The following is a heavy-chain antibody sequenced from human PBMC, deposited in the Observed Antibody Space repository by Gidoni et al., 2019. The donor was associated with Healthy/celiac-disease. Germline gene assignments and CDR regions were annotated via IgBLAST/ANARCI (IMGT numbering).Heavy chain of an antibody. CDR1: GFTFSIYS. J-gene: IGHJ6*02. V-gene: IGHV3-21*01. CDR3: ARDREIVVVITRGDGMDV. Sequence: EVQLVESGGGLVKPGGSLRLSCAASGFTFSIYSMNWVRQAPGKGLEWVSSISSSSSYIYYADSVKGRFTISRDNAKNSLYLQMNSLRAEDTAVYYCARDREIVVVITRGDGMDVWGQGTTVTVSS. CDR2: ISSSSSYI. D-gene: IGHD3-22*01.